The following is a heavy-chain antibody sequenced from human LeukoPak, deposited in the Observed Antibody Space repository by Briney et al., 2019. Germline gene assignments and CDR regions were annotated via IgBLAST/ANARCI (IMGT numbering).Heavy chain of an antibody. J-gene: IGHJ5*02. Sequence: GASVKVSCKASGYTFTGYYMHWVRQAPGQGLEWMGWINPNSGGTNYAQKFQGRVTMTRDTSISTAYMELSRLRSDDTAVYYCARGNLGYCSSTSCYQRGFDPWGQGTLVTVSS. D-gene: IGHD2-2*01. CDR2: INPNSGGT. CDR3: ARGNLGYCSSTSCYQRGFDP. CDR1: GYTFTGYY. V-gene: IGHV1-2*02.